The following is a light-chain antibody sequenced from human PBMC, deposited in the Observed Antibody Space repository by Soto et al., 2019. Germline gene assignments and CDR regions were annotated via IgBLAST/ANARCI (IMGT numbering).Light chain of an antibody. J-gene: IGKJ5*01. Sequence: EIILAQSPATLSVSPGERATLSCRASQSISSLLAWYQQKPGQTPRLLIHSASTTATGIPARFSGSGSGADFTLTISSLQSEDFAVYYCQQYYDWPITFGQGTRLEIK. CDR3: QQYYDWPIT. V-gene: IGKV3-15*01. CDR1: QSISSL. CDR2: SAS.